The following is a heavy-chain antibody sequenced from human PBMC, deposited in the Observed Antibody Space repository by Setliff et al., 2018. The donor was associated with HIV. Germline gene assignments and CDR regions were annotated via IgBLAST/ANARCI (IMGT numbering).Heavy chain of an antibody. CDR2: VYNSGST. Sequence: PSETLSLTCTVSGGSISSQYWSWIRQTPGKGLESIGYVYNSGSTNYNPSLQSRVSISMDASKNKFSLKVTSVTSADTAVYYCAKGAGFYGDYTFDYWGQGNLVTVSS. CDR1: GGSISSQY. J-gene: IGHJ4*02. V-gene: IGHV4-59*11. CDR3: AKGAGFYGDYTFDY. D-gene: IGHD4-17*01.